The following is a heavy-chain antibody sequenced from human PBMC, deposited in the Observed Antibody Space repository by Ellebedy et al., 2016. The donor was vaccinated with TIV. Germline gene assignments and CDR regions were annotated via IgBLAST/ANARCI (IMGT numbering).Heavy chain of an antibody. CDR3: ARVGGSYSPYYFDY. D-gene: IGHD1-26*01. Sequence: ASVKVSCKASGYTFTSYYMHWVRQAPGQGLEWMGIINPSGGSTSYAQKFQGRVTMTTDTSTSTAYMELRSLRSDDTAVYYCARVGGSYSPYYFDYWGQGTLVTVSS. J-gene: IGHJ4*02. V-gene: IGHV1-46*01. CDR1: GYTFTSYY. CDR2: INPSGGST.